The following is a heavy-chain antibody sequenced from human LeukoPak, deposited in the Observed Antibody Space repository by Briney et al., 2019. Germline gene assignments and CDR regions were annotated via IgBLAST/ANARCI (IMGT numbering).Heavy chain of an antibody. V-gene: IGHV3-48*02. J-gene: IGHJ4*02. D-gene: IGHD2-2*01. Sequence: GGSLRLSCAASEFAFSTYNMNWVRQAPGKGLEWVSYISTGSSTTYYADSVKGRFTISRDNVENSLYLQMNSLRDEDTAVYYCARLFRVVVPAANTHFDYWGQGTLVTVSS. CDR1: EFAFSTYN. CDR3: ARLFRVVVPAANTHFDY. CDR2: ISTGSSTT.